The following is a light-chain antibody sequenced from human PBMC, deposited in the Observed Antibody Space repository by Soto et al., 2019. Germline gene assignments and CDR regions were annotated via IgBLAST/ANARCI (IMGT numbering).Light chain of an antibody. CDR1: HILNNNY. V-gene: IGKV3-20*01. J-gene: IGKJ1*01. CDR2: DAS. CDR3: QQYAHSPRT. Sequence: EIVLTQSPGTLSFSPGDRATLSFSSSHILNNNYLAWYQQKPGQAPMLLIYDASIRATGIPDRFSGSGSGTDFTLTISRLEPEDFAVFYCQQYAHSPRTFGQGTKVDIK.